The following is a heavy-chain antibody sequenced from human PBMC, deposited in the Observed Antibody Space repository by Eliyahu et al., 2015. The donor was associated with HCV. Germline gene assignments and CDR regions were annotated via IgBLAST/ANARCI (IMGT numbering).Heavy chain of an antibody. CDR1: GXXFRKLG. D-gene: IGHD1-14*01. CDR3: TSVMEYPEGFGMDV. V-gene: IGHV3-33*03. Sequence: QVQLVESGGGXVXPGXSXRLSCAASGXXFRKLGMHWVRQAPGKGLEWVAVVWSDGRNKYYADSVKGRFTISRDNSKNMLYLQMNSLRVEDAAMYYCTSVMEYPEGFGMDVWGRGTTVAVFS. J-gene: IGHJ6*02. CDR2: VWSDGRNK.